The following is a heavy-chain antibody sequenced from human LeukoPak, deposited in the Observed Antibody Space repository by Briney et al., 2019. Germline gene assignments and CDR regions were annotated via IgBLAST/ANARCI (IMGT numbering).Heavy chain of an antibody. CDR1: GFIFSISD. CDR2: ISYDGSKK. CDR3: ASSGGRYYDSSGYGYFDY. Sequence: GGSLRLSCAASGFIFSISDMHWVRQAPGKGLQWVAFISYDGSKKHCADSVQGRCTISRDNSKNTLYLQMNSLRAEDTAVYYCASSGGRYYDSSGYGYFDYWGQGTLVTVSS. J-gene: IGHJ4*02. V-gene: IGHV3-30*02. D-gene: IGHD3-22*01.